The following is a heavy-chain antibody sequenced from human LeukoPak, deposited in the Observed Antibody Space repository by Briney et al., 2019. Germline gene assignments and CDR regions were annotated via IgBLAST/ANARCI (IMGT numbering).Heavy chain of an antibody. J-gene: IGHJ6*02. D-gene: IGHD6-6*01. CDR3: AKDLKQLVYYHYYGMDV. CDR2: ISYDGSNK. V-gene: IGHV3-30*18. CDR1: GFTFSSYG. Sequence: GGSLRLSCAASGFTFSSYGMHWVRQAPGKGLEWVAVISYDGSNKYYADSVKGRFTISRDNSKNTLYLQMNSLRAEDTAVYYCAKDLKQLVYYHYYGMDVWGQGTTVTVSS.